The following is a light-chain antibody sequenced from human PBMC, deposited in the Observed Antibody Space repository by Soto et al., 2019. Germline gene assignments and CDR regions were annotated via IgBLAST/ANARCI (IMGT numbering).Light chain of an antibody. CDR3: ISYKSSSLHG. CDR1: SSDVGGYNY. CDR2: DVS. Sequence: QSALTQPASVSGSPGQSITISCTGTSSDVGGYNYVSWYQQHPGKAPKLMIYDVSNRPSGVSNRFSGSKSGNTASLTISGLQAEDEADYYCISYKSSSLHGFGTGTKVTV. V-gene: IGLV2-14*03. J-gene: IGLJ1*01.